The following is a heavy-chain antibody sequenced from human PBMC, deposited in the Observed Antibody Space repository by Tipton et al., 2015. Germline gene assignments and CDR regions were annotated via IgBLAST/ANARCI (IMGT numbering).Heavy chain of an antibody. Sequence: TLSLTCTGSGDSVNSGNYYWSWIRQPPGKGLEWIGYIFSGGSTNSNPSVKSRVTILLTSNKQFSLEMTSVTAADPAIYYCARGQDENTLGEYYTHWGQGTLVTVSS. CDR1: GDSVNSGNYY. CDR2: IFSGGST. V-gene: IGHV4-61*01. CDR3: ARGQDENTLGEYYTH. D-gene: IGHD3-3*01. J-gene: IGHJ1*01.